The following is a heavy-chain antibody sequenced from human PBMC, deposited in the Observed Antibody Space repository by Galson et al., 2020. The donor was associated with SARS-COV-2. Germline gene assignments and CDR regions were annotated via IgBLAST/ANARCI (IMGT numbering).Heavy chain of an antibody. J-gene: IGHJ4*02. CDR2: IHIDGNNK. CDR1: GFTFRGYG. Sequence: GGSLRLSCVASGFTFRGYGMHWVRQAPAKGLEWVAFIHIDGNNKHYADSVKGRFTISSDNSKNTLYLQMNSLRPEDTAVHYCAKEAYNGSGSHPEYWGQGTLVTVSS. V-gene: IGHV3-30*02. D-gene: IGHD3-10*01. CDR3: AKEAYNGSGSHPEY.